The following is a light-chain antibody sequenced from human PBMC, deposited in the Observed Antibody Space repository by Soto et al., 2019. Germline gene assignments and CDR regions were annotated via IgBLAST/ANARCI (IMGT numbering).Light chain of an antibody. J-gene: IGLJ2*01. CDR1: SSDIGGYTH. V-gene: IGLV2-8*01. CDR2: EVT. CDR3: SSYASTNSLL. Sequence: QSVLTQPPSASGSPGQSVTISCTGTSSDIGGYTHVSWYQQHPGKAPKLMIYEVTQRPSGVPDRFSGSKSGNTASLTVSGLQAEDEADYYCSSYASTNSLLFGGGTKLTVL.